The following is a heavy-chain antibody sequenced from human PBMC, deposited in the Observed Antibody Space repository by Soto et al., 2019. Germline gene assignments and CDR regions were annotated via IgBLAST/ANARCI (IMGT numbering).Heavy chain of an antibody. CDR1: GASIRSVGYY. Sequence: PSETLSLTCTVSGASIRSVGYYWSWIRQDPGKGLEWLGYIYDNGTTYYNPSLKSRVSISRGTSKNQFSLKMTSLTAADTAIYYCASGQVGATTWFDPWGQGTKVTVSS. J-gene: IGHJ5*02. D-gene: IGHD1-26*01. CDR3: ASGQVGATTWFDP. V-gene: IGHV4-31*03. CDR2: IYDNGTT.